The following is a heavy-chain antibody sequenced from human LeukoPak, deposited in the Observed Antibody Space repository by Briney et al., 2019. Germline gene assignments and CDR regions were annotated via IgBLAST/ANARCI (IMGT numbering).Heavy chain of an antibody. CDR2: ISAYNGNT. CDR3: ARGGDDYYDSSGVVDY. Sequence: ASVKVSCKASGYTFTSYGISWVRQAPGQGLEWMGWISAYNGNTNYAQKLQGRVTMTTDTSTSTAYMELRSLRSDNTAVYYCARGGDDYYDSSGVVDYWGQGTLVTVSS. V-gene: IGHV1-18*01. D-gene: IGHD3-22*01. CDR1: GYTFTSYG. J-gene: IGHJ4*02.